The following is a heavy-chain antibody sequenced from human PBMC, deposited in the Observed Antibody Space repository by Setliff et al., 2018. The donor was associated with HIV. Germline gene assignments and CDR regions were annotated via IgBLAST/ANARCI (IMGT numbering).Heavy chain of an antibody. CDR3: ARESPDGLDY. Sequence: PSETLSLTCTVSGGSISSRSYYWSWLRQPAGKGLEWIGRIYSNGKTDYNPSLKSRVTISEDTSKNQFPLKVNSVTAADTAMYFCARESPDGLDYWGQGSLVTVSS. CDR2: IYSNGKT. D-gene: IGHD2-8*01. J-gene: IGHJ4*02. V-gene: IGHV4-61*02. CDR1: GGSISSRSYY.